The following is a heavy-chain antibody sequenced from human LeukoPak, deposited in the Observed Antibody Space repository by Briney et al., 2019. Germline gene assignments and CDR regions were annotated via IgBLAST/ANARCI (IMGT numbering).Heavy chain of an antibody. Sequence: GGSLRLSCASSGFTFNNYAMTWFRQAPGKGLERVSSITASGGSTYCADSVRGRFTISRDNSKNTLYLQMSSLRAEDTAVYYCARDYPTSGVVTIFDYWGQGTLVTVSS. CDR1: GFTFNNYA. CDR2: ITASGGST. D-gene: IGHD3-3*01. J-gene: IGHJ4*02. CDR3: ARDYPTSGVVTIFDY. V-gene: IGHV3-23*01.